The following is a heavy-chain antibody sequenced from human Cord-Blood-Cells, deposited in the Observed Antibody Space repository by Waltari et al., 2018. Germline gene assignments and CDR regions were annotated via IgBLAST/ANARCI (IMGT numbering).Heavy chain of an antibody. J-gene: IGHJ4*02. Sequence: QVQLQQWGAGLLKPSETLSLTCAVYGGSFSGYYWSWIRQPPGKGLEWIGEINHSGSTNYNPSLKSRVTISVDMSKNQFSLKLSSVTAADTAVYYCARMVSVRGVIFDYWGQGTLVTVSS. CDR3: ARMVSVRGVIFDY. D-gene: IGHD3-10*01. CDR1: GGSFSGYY. CDR2: INHSGST. V-gene: IGHV4-34*01.